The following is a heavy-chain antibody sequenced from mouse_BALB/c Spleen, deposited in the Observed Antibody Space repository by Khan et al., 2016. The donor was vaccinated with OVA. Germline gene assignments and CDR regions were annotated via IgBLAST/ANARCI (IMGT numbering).Heavy chain of an antibody. CDR2: INPSTGYT. CDR1: GYTFTSYW. J-gene: IGHJ3*01. V-gene: IGHV1-7*01. D-gene: IGHD1-1*01. Sequence: QSGAELAKPGASVKMSCKASGYTFTSYWMHWVKQRPGQGLEWIGYINPSTGYTEYNQNFKDKATLTADKSSSTAYMQLSSLTSEDSAVYYCANHGSSAAWFAFWGQGTLVTVSA. CDR3: ANHGSSAAWFAF.